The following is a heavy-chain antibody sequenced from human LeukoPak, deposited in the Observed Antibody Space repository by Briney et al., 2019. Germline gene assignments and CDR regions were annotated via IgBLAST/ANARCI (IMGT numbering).Heavy chain of an antibody. D-gene: IGHD5-24*01. CDR3: ARDGDGYKSPYFDY. V-gene: IGHV3-30-3*01. CDR1: GFTFSSYA. CDR2: ISYDGSNK. J-gene: IGHJ4*02. Sequence: GGSLRLSCAASGFTFSSYAMHWVRQAPGKGLEWVAVISYDGSNKYYADSVKDRFTISRDNSKNTLYLQMNSLRAEDTAVYYCARDGDGYKSPYFDYWGQGTLVTVSS.